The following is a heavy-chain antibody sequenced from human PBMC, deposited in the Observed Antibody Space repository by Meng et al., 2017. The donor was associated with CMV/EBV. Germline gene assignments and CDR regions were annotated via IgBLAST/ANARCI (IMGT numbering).Heavy chain of an antibody. D-gene: IGHD2-2*01. J-gene: IGHJ6*02. CDR1: GFTFSDYY. Sequence: GESLKISCAASGFTFSDYYMSWIRQAPGKGLEWVSYISGSGSTIYYADSVKGRFTISRDNAKNSLYLQMNSLRAEDTAVYYCARDQGVVPAAIGYYYYGMDVWGQGTTVTVSS. CDR2: ISGSGSTI. V-gene: IGHV3-11*01. CDR3: ARDQGVVPAAIGYYYYGMDV.